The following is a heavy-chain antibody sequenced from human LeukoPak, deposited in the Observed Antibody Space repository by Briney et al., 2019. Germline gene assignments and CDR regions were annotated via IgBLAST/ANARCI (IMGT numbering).Heavy chain of an antibody. J-gene: IGHJ3*02. CDR1: GFTFSSYW. Sequence: GGSLRLSCAASGFTFSSYWMHWVRHAPGKGLVWVSRIKSDGSSTIYADSVKGRFTISRDNAKNTLYLQMNSLRAEDTAVYYCTREDSGFSSSWDDAFDIWGQGTMVTVSS. CDR2: IKSDGSST. V-gene: IGHV3-74*01. D-gene: IGHD6-13*01. CDR3: TREDSGFSSSWDDAFDI.